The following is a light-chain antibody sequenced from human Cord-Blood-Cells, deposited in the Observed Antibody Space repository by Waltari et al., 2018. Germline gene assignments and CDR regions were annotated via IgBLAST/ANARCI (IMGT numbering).Light chain of an antibody. V-gene: IGKV3-20*01. CDR2: GAS. CDR1: QSVSSSY. CDR3: QQYGSSPT. Sequence: ELVLTQSPGTLSLSPGERATLSCRASQSVSSSYLAWYQQTPGQAPRLLIFGASSRATGSPDRCSGSGSGTDFTLTISRLGPEDFAVYYCQQYGSSPTFGQGTKVEIK. J-gene: IGKJ1*01.